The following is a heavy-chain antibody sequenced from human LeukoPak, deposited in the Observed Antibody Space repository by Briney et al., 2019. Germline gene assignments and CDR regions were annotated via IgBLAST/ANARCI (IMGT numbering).Heavy chain of an antibody. CDR1: GFTFSDYY. CDR2: ISSSGSTI. CDR3: ARALEGEHIVVVTASLDY. V-gene: IGHV3-11*04. Sequence: GGSLRLSCAASGFTFSDYYMSWIRQAPGKGLEWVSYISSSGSTIYYADSVKGRFTISRDNAKNSLYLQMNSLRAEDTAVYYCARALEGEHIVVVTASLDYWGQGTLVTVSS. J-gene: IGHJ4*02. D-gene: IGHD2-21*02.